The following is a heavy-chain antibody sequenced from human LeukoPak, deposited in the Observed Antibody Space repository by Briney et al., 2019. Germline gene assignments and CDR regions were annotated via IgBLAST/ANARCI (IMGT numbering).Heavy chain of an antibody. CDR3: ARAKYSFFDY. D-gene: IGHD2/OR15-2a*01. J-gene: IGHJ4*02. Sequence: SETLSLTCTVSGGSISSGDYYWSWIRQPPGKGLEWIGYIYYSGSTNCNPSLKSRVTISVDTSKNQFSLKLSSVTAADTAVYYCARAKYSFFDYWGQGTLVTVSS. V-gene: IGHV4-61*08. CDR1: GGSISSGDYY. CDR2: IYYSGST.